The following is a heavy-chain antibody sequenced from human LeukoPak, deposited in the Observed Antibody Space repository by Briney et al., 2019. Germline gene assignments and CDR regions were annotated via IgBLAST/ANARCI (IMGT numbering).Heavy chain of an antibody. CDR2: IYYSGST. J-gene: IGHJ4*02. CDR3: ARIPPGDY. CDR1: GGSISSSSYY. V-gene: IGHV4-39*01. Sequence: SETLSLTCTVSGGSISSSSYYWGWIRQPPGKGLEWIGSIYYSGSTYYNPSLKSRVTISVDTSKNQFSLKLSSVTAADTAVYYCARIPPGDYWGQGTLVTVSS.